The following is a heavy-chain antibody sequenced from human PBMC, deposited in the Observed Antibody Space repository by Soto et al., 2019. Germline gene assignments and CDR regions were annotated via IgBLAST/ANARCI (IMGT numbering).Heavy chain of an antibody. CDR2: IYYSGST. J-gene: IGHJ4*02. V-gene: IGHV4-31*03. D-gene: IGHD3-3*01. Sequence: SETLSLTCTVSGGSISSGGYYWSWIRQHPGKGLEWIGCIYYSGSTYYNPSLKSRVTISVDTSKNQFSLKLSSVTAADTAVYYCARGEATYYDFWSGYYGGAGQFDYWGQGTLVTVSS. CDR1: GGSISSGGYY. CDR3: ARGEATYYDFWSGYYGGAGQFDY.